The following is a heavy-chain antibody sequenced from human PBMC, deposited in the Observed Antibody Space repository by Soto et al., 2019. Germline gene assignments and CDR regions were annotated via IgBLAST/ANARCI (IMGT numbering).Heavy chain of an antibody. CDR2: ISAYNGNT. V-gene: IGHV1-18*01. CDR1: GYTFTSYG. J-gene: IGHJ6*02. CDR3: ASYHLNSYYYGMDV. Sequence: QVQLVQSGAAVKKPGVSVKVSCKASGYTFTSYGFSWVRQAPGQGLEWMGWISAYNGNTNYAQKLQGRVTMTTDTSTSTAYMELRSLRSDDTAVYYCASYHLNSYYYGMDVWGQGTTVTVSS.